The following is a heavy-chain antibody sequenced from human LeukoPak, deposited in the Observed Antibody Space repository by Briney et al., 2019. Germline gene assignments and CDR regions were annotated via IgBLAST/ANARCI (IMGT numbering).Heavy chain of an antibody. CDR1: GGTFSSYA. V-gene: IGHV7-4-1*02. Sequence: ASVKVSCKASGGTFSSYAISWVRQAPGQGLEWMGWINTNTGNPSYAQGFTGRFVFSWDTSVSTANLQINSLKAEDSAVYYCARSYYGMDVWGQGTTVTVSS. J-gene: IGHJ6*02. CDR3: ARSYYGMDV. CDR2: INTNTGNP.